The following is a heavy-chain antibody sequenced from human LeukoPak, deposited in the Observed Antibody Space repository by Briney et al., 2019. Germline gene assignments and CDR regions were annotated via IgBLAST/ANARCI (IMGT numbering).Heavy chain of an antibody. J-gene: IGHJ4*02. CDR2: INPNSGGT. CDR1: GYTFTGYY. V-gene: IGHV1-2*06. Sequence: ASVKVSCKASGYTFTGYYMHWVRQAPGQWLEWMGRINPNSGGTNYAQKFQVRVTMTRDTSISTVYMELSRLRSDDTAVYYCARQVVQWLPTGHFDYWGQGTLVTVSS. CDR3: ARQVVQWLPTGHFDY. D-gene: IGHD6-19*01.